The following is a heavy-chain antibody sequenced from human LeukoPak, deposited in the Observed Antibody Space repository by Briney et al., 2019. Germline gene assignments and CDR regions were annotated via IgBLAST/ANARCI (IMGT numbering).Heavy chain of an antibody. J-gene: IGHJ4*02. CDR3: ARGVAHGGSLRYFDWFDY. CDR2: IIPIFGTA. Sequence: ASVKVSCKASGGTFSSYAISWVRQAPGQGLEWMGGIIPIFGTANYAQKFQGRVTITADESTSTAYMELSSLRSEDTAVYYCARGVAHGGSLRYFDWFDYWGQGTLVTVSS. V-gene: IGHV1-69*13. D-gene: IGHD3-9*01. CDR1: GGTFSSYA.